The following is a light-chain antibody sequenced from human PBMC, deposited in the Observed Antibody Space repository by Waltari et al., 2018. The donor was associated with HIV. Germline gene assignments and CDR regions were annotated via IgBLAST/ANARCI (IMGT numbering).Light chain of an antibody. CDR1: SSNIGAGYD. V-gene: IGLV1-40*01. CDR2: GNS. CDR3: QSYDSSRSGSV. Sequence: QSVLTQSPSVSGAPGQRVTISCTGSSSNIGAGYDVHWYQQLPGTAPKLLIYGNSNRPSGVPDRFSGSKSGTSASLAITGLQAEDEADYYCQSYDSSRSGSVFGGGTKLTVL. J-gene: IGLJ2*01.